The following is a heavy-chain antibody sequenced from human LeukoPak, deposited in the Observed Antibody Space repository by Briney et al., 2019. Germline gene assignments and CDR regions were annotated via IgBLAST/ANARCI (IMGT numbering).Heavy chain of an antibody. Sequence: PSETLSLTCAVYGGSFSGYYWSWIRQPPGKGLERIGEINHSGSTNYNPSLKSRVTISVDTSKNQFSLKLSSVTAADTAVYYCARVKISGYCSSTSCNSYWYFDLWGRGTLVTVSS. V-gene: IGHV4-34*01. D-gene: IGHD2-2*01. CDR1: GGSFSGYY. CDR3: ARVKISGYCSSTSCNSYWYFDL. J-gene: IGHJ2*01. CDR2: INHSGST.